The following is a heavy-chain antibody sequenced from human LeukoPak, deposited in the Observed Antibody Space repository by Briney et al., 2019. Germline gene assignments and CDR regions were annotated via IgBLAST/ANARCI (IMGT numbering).Heavy chain of an antibody. CDR2: INHSGST. V-gene: IGHV4-34*01. Sequence: KPSEALFLTCAVYGGSLSCYYWSWLRQAPAKGLEWIGEINHSGSTNYNPSLKSRVTISVDTSKNQFSLKLNSGTAADTAMYYCARGEYQPRCDTWGQGTLVTVSS. J-gene: IGHJ5*02. CDR3: ARGEYQPRCDT. D-gene: IGHD2-2*01. CDR1: GGSLSCYY.